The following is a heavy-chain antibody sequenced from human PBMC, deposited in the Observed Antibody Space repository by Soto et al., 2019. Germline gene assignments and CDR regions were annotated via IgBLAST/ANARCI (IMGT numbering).Heavy chain of an antibody. J-gene: IGHJ6*02. CDR3: ARAVNPRGDFWSGYYYYYYGMDV. CDR2: IIPIFGTA. D-gene: IGHD3-3*01. V-gene: IGHV1-69*01. CDR1: GGTFSSYA. Sequence: QVQLVQSGAEVKKPGSSVKVSCKASGGTFSSYAISWVRQAPGQGLEWMGGIIPIFGTANYAQKFQGRVTITADESTSTAYMELSSLRSEDTAVYYCARAVNPRGDFWSGYYYYYYGMDVWGQGTTVTVSS.